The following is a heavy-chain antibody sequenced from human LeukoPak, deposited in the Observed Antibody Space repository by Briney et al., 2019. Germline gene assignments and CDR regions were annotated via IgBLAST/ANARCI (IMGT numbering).Heavy chain of an antibody. D-gene: IGHD3-10*01. CDR3: ARVTYYYGSNWFDP. Sequence: GGSLRLSCAASGFTFSSNYMSWVRQAPGKGLEWVSVIYSGGSTYYADSVKGRFTISRDNSKNTLYLQMNSLRAEDTAVYYCARVTYYYGSNWFDPWGQGALVTVSS. CDR1: GFTFSSNY. J-gene: IGHJ5*02. CDR2: IYSGGST. V-gene: IGHV3-53*01.